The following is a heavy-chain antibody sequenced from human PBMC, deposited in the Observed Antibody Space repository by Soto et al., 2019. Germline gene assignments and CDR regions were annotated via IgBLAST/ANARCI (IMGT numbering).Heavy chain of an antibody. CDR2: IVVGSGNT. CDR3: AAPQGAHDAFDI. CDR1: GFTFTSSA. V-gene: IGHV1-58*01. Sequence: SVKVSCKASGFTFTSSAVQWVRQARGQRLEWIGWIVVGSGNTNYAQKFQERVTITRDMSTSTAYMELSSLRSEDTAVYYCAAPQGAHDAFDIWGQGTMVTVSS. J-gene: IGHJ3*02.